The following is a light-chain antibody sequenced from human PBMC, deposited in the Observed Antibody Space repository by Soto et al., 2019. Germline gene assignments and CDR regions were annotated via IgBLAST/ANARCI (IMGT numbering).Light chain of an antibody. CDR2: DAS. V-gene: IGKV3-11*01. CDR1: QSVSSY. J-gene: IGKJ4*01. CDR3: QQANSFPLA. Sequence: EIMLSQSPATLSLSPGERATLSCRASQSVSSYLAWYQQKPGQAPRLLIYDASNRATGIPARFSGSGSGTDFTLTISSLQPEDFATSYCQQANSFPLAFGGGTKVDIK.